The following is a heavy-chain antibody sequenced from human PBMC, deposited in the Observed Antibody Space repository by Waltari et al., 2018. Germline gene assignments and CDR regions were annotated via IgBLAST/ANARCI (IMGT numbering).Heavy chain of an antibody. V-gene: IGHV3-48*03. J-gene: IGHJ4*02. D-gene: IGHD7-27*01. CDR2: ISSTFEI. Sequence: EVRLVESGGGLLHPGGPRRLSGEASGFTFTSHHLNWIRQAPGKGLEWLSYISSTFEIHYADSVKGRLTVSRDNARNSVFLEMSSLRADDTAVYYCVRDLNWGFDSWGQGTLVTVSS. CDR1: GFTFTSHH. CDR3: VRDLNWGFDS.